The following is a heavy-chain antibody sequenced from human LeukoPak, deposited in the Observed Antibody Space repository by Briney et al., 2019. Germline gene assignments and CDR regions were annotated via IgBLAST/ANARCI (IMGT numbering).Heavy chain of an antibody. D-gene: IGHD3-22*01. Sequence: GGSLRLSCAASGFTFSSYSMNWVRQAPGKGLEGVSSISSSSSYIYYADSVKGRFTISRDNAKNSLYLQMNSLRAEDTALYYCAKGRSTYYYDSSDAFDIWGQGTMVTVSS. CDR3: AKGRSTYYYDSSDAFDI. J-gene: IGHJ3*02. V-gene: IGHV3-21*04. CDR2: ISSSSSYI. CDR1: GFTFSSYS.